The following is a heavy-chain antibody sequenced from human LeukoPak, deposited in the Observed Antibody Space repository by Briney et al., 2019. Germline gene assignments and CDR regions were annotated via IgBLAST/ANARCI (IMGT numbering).Heavy chain of an antibody. CDR1: GFTFSSYE. V-gene: IGHV3-48*03. Sequence: GGSLRLSCAASGFTFSSYEMNWVRQAPGKGLEWVSYISSSGSTIYYADSVKGRFTISRDNSENTLYLQMNSLRAEDTALYYCARDFIGYGAFDIWGQGTMVAVSS. J-gene: IGHJ3*02. CDR3: ARDFIGYGAFDI. D-gene: IGHD5-18*01. CDR2: ISSSGSTI.